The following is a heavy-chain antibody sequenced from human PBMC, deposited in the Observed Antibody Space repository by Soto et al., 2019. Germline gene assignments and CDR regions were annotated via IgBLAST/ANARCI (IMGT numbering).Heavy chain of an antibody. CDR3: ARVDYYDSSGYYPSRGAFDI. D-gene: IGHD3-22*01. J-gene: IGHJ3*02. CDR1: GYTFTGYY. CDR2: INPNSGGT. Sequence: ASVKVSCKASGYTFTGYYMHWVRQAPGQGLEWMGWINPNSGGTNYAQKFQGWVTMTRDTSISTAYMELSRLRSDDTAVYYCARVDYYDSSGYYPSRGAFDILGQGTMVTFSS. V-gene: IGHV1-2*04.